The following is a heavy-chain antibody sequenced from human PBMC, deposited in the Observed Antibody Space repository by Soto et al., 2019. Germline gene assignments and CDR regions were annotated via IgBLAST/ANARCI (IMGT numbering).Heavy chain of an antibody. CDR2: ISGSGDTT. CDR3: AADVGGYIYGLARH. Sequence: GGSLRLSCAASGFTFSSYAMSWVRQAPGKGLEWVSAISGSGDTTYYANSVKGRFTISRDNSKNTLYLQMNSLRAEDTAVYYCAADVGGYIYGLARHWGPGTLVTVSS. CDR1: GFTFSSYA. D-gene: IGHD4-17*01. V-gene: IGHV3-23*01. J-gene: IGHJ4*02.